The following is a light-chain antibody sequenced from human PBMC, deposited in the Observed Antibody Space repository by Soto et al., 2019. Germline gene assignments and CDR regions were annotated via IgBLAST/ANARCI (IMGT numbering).Light chain of an antibody. J-gene: IGKJ4*02. V-gene: IGKV3D-20*02. Sequence: EIVLTNSPGTLSLSPWERATLSCRASQSVSTSYVAWYQQKPGQAPRLLIYGAFNRATGIPARFSGSGSGTDFTLTISSLEPEDFAVYYCQQRNNWPLTFGGGTKVDIK. CDR2: GAF. CDR3: QQRNNWPLT. CDR1: QSVSTSY.